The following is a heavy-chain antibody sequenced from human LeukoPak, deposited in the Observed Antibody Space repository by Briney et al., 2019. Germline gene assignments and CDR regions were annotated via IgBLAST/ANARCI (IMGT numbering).Heavy chain of an antibody. V-gene: IGHV3-7*01. D-gene: IGHD4-23*01. CDR2: IRQDGSEK. CDR3: SFFDSRLVGVNENC. Sequence: GGSLRLSCVASGFTFGSAWMHWVRQAPGKGLEWVANIRQDGSEKYYVDSVKGRFTISRDNAKNSLYLQMNSLRAEDTAVYYCSFFDSRLVGVNENCWGQGTLVTVSS. CDR1: GFTFGSAW. J-gene: IGHJ4*02.